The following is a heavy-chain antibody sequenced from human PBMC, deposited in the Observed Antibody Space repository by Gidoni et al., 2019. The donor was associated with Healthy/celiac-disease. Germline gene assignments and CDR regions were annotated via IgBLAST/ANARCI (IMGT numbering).Heavy chain of an antibody. D-gene: IGHD1-26*01. V-gene: IGHV3-30*18. Sequence: QVQLVESGGGVVQPGRSLRLSCAASGFTFSSSGMHWVRQAPGKGLEWVAVISYDGSNKYYADSVKGRFTISRDNSKNTLYLQMNSLRAEDTAVYYCAKGVEWELPASPSEWGQGTLVTVSS. J-gene: IGHJ4*02. CDR3: AKGVEWELPASPSE. CDR1: GFTFSSSG. CDR2: ISYDGSNK.